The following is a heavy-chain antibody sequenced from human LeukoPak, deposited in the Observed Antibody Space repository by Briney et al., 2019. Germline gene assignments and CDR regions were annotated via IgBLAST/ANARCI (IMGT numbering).Heavy chain of an antibody. CDR1: GYTFTSCG. V-gene: IGHV1-18*01. J-gene: IGHJ4*02. D-gene: IGHD3-22*01. CDR3: ARKKGYYYDSSGYSHFDY. Sequence: ASVKVSCKASGYTFTSCGISWVRQAPGQGLEWMGWISAYNGNTNYAQKFQGRVTITADESTSTAYTELSSLRSEDTAVYYCARKKGYYYDSSGYSHFDYWGQGTLVTVSS. CDR2: ISAYNGNT.